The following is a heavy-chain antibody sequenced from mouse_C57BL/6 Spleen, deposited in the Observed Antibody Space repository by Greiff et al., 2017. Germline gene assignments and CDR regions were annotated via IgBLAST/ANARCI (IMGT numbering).Heavy chain of an antibody. CDR2: IDPETGGS. CDR1: GYTFTDYE. J-gene: IGHJ4*01. V-gene: IGHV1-15*01. Sequence: QVQLQQSGAELVRPGASVTLSCKASGYTFTDYEMHWVKQTPVHGLEWIGAIDPETGGSAYNQKFKGKAILTADKSSSTAYMELRSLTSEDSAVYYCTRGVDSSAMDYWGQGTSVTVSS. CDR3: TRGVDSSAMDY. D-gene: IGHD3-2*01.